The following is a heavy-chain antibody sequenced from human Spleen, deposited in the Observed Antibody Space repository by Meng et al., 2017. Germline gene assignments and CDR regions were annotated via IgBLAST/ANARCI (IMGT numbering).Heavy chain of an antibody. D-gene: IGHD3-3*01. CDR1: GFTFTRYW. CDR3: ASPWSY. Sequence: DVQLVESGGGLVQPGGSLRLSCAASGFTFTRYWMHWVRQAPGKGLVWVSHINTDGSSTTYADSVKGRFTISRDNAKNTLYLQMNSLRAEDTAVYYCASPWSYWGQGALVTVSS. V-gene: IGHV3-74*01. CDR2: INTDGSST. J-gene: IGHJ4*02.